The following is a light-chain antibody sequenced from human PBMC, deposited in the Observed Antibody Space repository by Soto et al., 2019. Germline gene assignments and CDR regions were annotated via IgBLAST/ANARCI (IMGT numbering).Light chain of an antibody. CDR2: DAS. Sequence: DIQMTQSPSSLSASVGDRVTITCQASQNINNYLNWYQQQPGRAPKLLIYDASNLEAGVPSRFRESGSGTEFTITISRRQPEGSAPYYCQQYENLPTFGQGTRLEIK. CDR3: QQYENLPT. CDR1: QNINNY. V-gene: IGKV1-33*01. J-gene: IGKJ5*01.